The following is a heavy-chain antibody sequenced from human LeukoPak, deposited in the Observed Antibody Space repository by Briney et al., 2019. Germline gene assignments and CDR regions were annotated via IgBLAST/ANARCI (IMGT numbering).Heavy chain of an antibody. D-gene: IGHD4-17*01. CDR3: TRDPGLRFDY. CDR1: GFTFGDYA. J-gene: IGHJ4*02. V-gene: IGHV3-49*04. Sequence: GGSLRLSCTASGFTFGDYAMSWVRQAPGKGLEWVGFIRSKAYGGTTEYAASVKGRFTISRDDSKSIAYLQMNSLKTEDTAVYYCTRDPGLRFDYWGQGTLVTVSS. CDR2: IRSKAYGGTT.